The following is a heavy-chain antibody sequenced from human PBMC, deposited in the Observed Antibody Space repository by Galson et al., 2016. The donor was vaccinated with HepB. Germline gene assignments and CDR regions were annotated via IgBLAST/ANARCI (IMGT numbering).Heavy chain of an antibody. D-gene: IGHD6-13*01. V-gene: IGHV3-11*04. Sequence: SLRLSCAASGFTFGDYYMTWIRQAPGKGLEWVSYISTSGTNTYYADSVKGRFTISRDNAKNTLYLQMNSLRAEDTAVYYCASSVAAAGNWFDPWGQGTLVTVSS. CDR2: ISTSGTNT. CDR1: GFTFGDYY. J-gene: IGHJ5*02. CDR3: ASSVAAAGNWFDP.